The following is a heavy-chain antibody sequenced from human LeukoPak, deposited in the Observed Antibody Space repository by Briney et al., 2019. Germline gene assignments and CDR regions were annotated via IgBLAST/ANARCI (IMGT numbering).Heavy chain of an antibody. D-gene: IGHD3-16*01. CDR1: GFTLSTYW. V-gene: IGHV3-7*01. Sequence: GGSLRLSCEASGFTLSTYWMNWVRQLPGKGLDWVANINPDGSGKRYVDSVKGRFTIARDNADNSLPLQMNGLRAEDTAVYYCASWGAGGNSWGQGTLVAVSS. CDR2: INPDGSGK. CDR3: ASWGAGGNS. J-gene: IGHJ4*02.